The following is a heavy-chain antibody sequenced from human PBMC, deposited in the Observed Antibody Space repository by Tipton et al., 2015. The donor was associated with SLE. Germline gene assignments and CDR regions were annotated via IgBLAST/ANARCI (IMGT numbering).Heavy chain of an antibody. D-gene: IGHD2-15*01. Sequence: GLVKPSQSLSLTCAISGDSVSSYNAAWNWIRQSPSRGLEWLGRTYYRSKWSNEYAVSVRSRITINPDTSKNQFSLQLTSVTPEDTALYYCARGVAATPGPYYYYYYGMDVWGQGTTVTVSS. J-gene: IGHJ6*02. CDR1: GDSVSSYNAA. CDR2: TYYRSKWSN. V-gene: IGHV6-1*01. CDR3: ARGVAATPGPYYYYYYGMDV.